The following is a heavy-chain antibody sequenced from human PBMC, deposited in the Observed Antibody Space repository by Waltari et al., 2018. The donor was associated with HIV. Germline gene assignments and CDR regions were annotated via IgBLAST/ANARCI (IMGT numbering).Heavy chain of an antibody. CDR3: AKYLDCSGTSCYTPYFDY. D-gene: IGHD2-2*02. V-gene: IGHV3-23*01. J-gene: IGHJ4*02. CDR1: GFIFSSYA. CDR2: CTGSGGGT. Sequence: EVQLLESGGGLVQPGGSLILPCAASGFIFSSYAMRWVRQAPGEGVGWVSACTGSGGGTYYAGSVKGLFTFSRDNSQNTLYLQMNSLRAEDTAVYYCAKYLDCSGTSCYTPYFDYWGQGTLVTVSP.